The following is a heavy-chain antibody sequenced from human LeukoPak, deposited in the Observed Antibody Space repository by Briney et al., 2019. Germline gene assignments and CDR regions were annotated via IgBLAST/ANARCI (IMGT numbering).Heavy chain of an antibody. D-gene: IGHD3-10*01. CDR2: ISPNTGGT. Sequence: ASVKVSCKASGYTFTAYYIHWVRQAPGQGLEWMGWISPNTGGTDYAQNFQGRVTMTRDTSISTAYMELSSLRSDDTAVYYCARDWGLSGSYYGFSDYWGQGTLVTVSS. V-gene: IGHV1-2*02. J-gene: IGHJ4*02. CDR1: GYTFTAYY. CDR3: ARDWGLSGSYYGFSDY.